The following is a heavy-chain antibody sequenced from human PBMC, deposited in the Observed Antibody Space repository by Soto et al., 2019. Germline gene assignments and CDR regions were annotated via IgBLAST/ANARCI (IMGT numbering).Heavy chain of an antibody. V-gene: IGHV3-23*01. CDR1: GFTFSSYA. D-gene: IGHD3-10*01. Sequence: SLRLSCAASGFTFSSYAMSWVRQAPGKGLEWVSAISGSGGSTYYADSVKGRFTISRDNSKNTLYLQMNSLRAEDTAVYYCARELLWFGERRYYYGMDVWGQGTTVTVSS. CDR2: ISGSGGST. J-gene: IGHJ6*02. CDR3: ARELLWFGERRYYYGMDV.